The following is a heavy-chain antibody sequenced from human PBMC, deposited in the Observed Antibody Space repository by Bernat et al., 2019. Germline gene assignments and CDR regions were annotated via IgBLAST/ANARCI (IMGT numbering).Heavy chain of an antibody. J-gene: IGHJ6*02. V-gene: IGHV4-39*02. CDR1: GGSISSSSYY. CDR3: ARDQVPAAIPDYYYGMDV. D-gene: IGHD2-2*02. CDR2: IYYSGST. Sequence: QLQLQESGPGLVKPSETLSLTCTVSGGSISSSSYYWGWIRQPPGKGLEWIGSIYYSGSTYYNPSLKSRVTISVDTSKHQFSLKLSSVTAADTAVYYCARDQVPAAIPDYYYGMDVWGQGTTVTVSS.